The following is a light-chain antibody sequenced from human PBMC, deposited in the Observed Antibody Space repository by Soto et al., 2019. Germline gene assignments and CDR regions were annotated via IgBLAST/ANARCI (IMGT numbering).Light chain of an antibody. J-gene: IGKJ1*01. CDR3: QQYNNWPRT. CDR2: GSS. V-gene: IGKV3-15*01. Sequence: EIVMTQSPATLSVSPGERATLSCRASESVSSNLAWYQQKPGQAPRLLIHGSSTRATGIPARFSGSGSGTEFTLTISSLQSEDFAMYYCQQYNNWPRTFGQGTKVEIK. CDR1: ESVSSN.